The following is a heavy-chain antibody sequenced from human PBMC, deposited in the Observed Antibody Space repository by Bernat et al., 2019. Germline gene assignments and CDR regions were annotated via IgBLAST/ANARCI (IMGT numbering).Heavy chain of an antibody. CDR2: INYSGNT. V-gene: IGHV4-31*03. Sequence: QVQLQESGPGLVKPSQTLSLICTVSGGSISTGDYYWSWIRQHPGKGLEWLGYINYSGNTYYKPSLKSRVNISVDTSKNQFSLKLGSVTAADTAVYFCARVEGAYVDFDIWGQGTMVTVSS. J-gene: IGHJ3*02. CDR3: ARVEGAYVDFDI. D-gene: IGHD4-17*01. CDR1: GGSISTGDYY.